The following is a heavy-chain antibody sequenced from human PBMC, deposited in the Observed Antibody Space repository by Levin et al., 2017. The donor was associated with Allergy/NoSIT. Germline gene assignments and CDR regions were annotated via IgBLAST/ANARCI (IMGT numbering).Heavy chain of an antibody. CDR2: IYYSGST. CDR3: ARSWDYGSGSYYYYYYMDG. Sequence: SSETLSLTCTVSGGSISSYYWSWIRQPPGKGLEWIGYIYYSGSTNYNPSLKSRVTISVDTSKNQFSLKLSSVTAADTAVYYCARSWDYGSGSYYYYYYMDGWGKGTTVTVSS. D-gene: IGHD3-10*01. V-gene: IGHV4-59*08. J-gene: IGHJ6*03. CDR1: GGSISSYY.